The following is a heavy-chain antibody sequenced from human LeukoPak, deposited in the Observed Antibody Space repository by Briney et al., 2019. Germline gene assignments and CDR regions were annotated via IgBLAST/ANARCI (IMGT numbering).Heavy chain of an antibody. CDR3: ATRGVTMVRGVIINDAFDI. CDR1: GYTLTELS. D-gene: IGHD3-10*01. Sequence: ASVKVSCKVSGYTLTELSMHWVRQAPRKGLEWMGGFDPEDGETIYAQKFQGRVTMTEDTSTDTAYMELSSLRSEDTAVYYCATRGVTMVRGVIINDAFDIWGQGTMVTVSS. J-gene: IGHJ3*02. CDR2: FDPEDGET. V-gene: IGHV1-24*01.